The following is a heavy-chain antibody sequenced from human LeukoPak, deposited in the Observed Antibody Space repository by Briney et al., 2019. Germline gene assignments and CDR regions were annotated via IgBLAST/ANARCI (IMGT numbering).Heavy chain of an antibody. Sequence: GGSLRLSCAASGFTFSSYAMHWVRQAPGKGLEWVAVISYDGSNKYYADSVKGRFTISRDNSKNTLYLQMNSLRAEDTAVYYCARGLIVPAAIIGEPDRFDYWGQGTLVTVSS. V-gene: IGHV3-30-3*01. J-gene: IGHJ4*02. CDR2: ISYDGSNK. CDR1: GFTFSSYA. D-gene: IGHD2-2*02. CDR3: ARGLIVPAAIIGEPDRFDY.